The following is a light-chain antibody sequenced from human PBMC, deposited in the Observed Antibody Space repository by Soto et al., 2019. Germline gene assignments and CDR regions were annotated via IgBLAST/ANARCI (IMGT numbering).Light chain of an antibody. Sequence: QSVLTQPPSVSGAPGQRVTISCTGSSSNIGAGYDVHWYQQLPGTAPKLLIYGNSNRPSGVPDRFSGSKSGTSASLAITGLKAEDDADYYCQSYDSSLSGYYVFGTGTKVTV. CDR1: SSNIGAGYD. CDR3: QSYDSSLSGYYV. CDR2: GNS. J-gene: IGLJ1*01. V-gene: IGLV1-40*01.